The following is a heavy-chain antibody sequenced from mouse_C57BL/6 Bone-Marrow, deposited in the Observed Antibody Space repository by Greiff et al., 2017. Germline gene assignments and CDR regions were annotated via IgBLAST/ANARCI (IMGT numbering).Heavy chain of an antibody. D-gene: IGHD2-5*01. Sequence: QVQLKQPGAELVKPGASVKISCKASGYTFTSYWITWVKQRPGQGLEWIGDIYPGSGSTNYNEKFKSKATLTVDTSSSTAYMQLSSLTSEDSAVYYCARPYYSNYWYFDVWGTGTTVTVSS. CDR3: ARPYYSNYWYFDV. CDR2: IYPGSGST. CDR1: GYTFTSYW. V-gene: IGHV1-55*01. J-gene: IGHJ1*03.